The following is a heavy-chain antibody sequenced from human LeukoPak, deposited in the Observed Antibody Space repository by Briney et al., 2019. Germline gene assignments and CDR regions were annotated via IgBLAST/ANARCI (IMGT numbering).Heavy chain of an antibody. D-gene: IGHD4-23*01. Sequence: GGSLRLSCAASGFTFSSYAMSWVRQAPGKGLEWVSAISGSGGSTYYADSVKGRFTISRDNSKNTLYLQMNSLRAEDTAVYYCAKDLEGARSVVYYYYGMDVWGQGTTVTVSS. J-gene: IGHJ6*02. CDR3: AKDLEGARSVVYYYYGMDV. CDR2: ISGSGGST. CDR1: GFTFSSYA. V-gene: IGHV3-23*01.